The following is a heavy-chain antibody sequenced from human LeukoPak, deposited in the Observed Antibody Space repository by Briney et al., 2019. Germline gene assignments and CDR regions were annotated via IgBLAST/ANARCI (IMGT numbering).Heavy chain of an antibody. J-gene: IGHJ4*02. CDR2: ISSGSSTI. CDR1: GFIFSSYT. Sequence: GGSLRLSCAASGFIFSSYTMNWVRQAPGKGLEWVSYISSGSSTIYYADSVKGRFTISRDNAKNSLYLQMNSLRAEDTAVYYCARDLDFGGYSNFDYWGQGTLVTVSS. V-gene: IGHV3-48*01. D-gene: IGHD4-23*01. CDR3: ARDLDFGGYSNFDY.